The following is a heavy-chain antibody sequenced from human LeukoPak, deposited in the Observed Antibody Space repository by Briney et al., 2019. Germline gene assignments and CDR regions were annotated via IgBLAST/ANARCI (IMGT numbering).Heavy chain of an antibody. J-gene: IGHJ4*02. CDR2: ISGNLNAI. Sequence: PGGSLRLFCAASVFTFSTYNMNWVRQAPGKGLEWISYISGNLNAIYYADSVKGRFTISRDNVKNSLSLQMNSLRAEDTAVYYCARGVENHFDSWGQGILVTVSS. CDR1: VFTFSTYN. V-gene: IGHV3-48*03. D-gene: IGHD1-14*01. CDR3: ARGVENHFDS.